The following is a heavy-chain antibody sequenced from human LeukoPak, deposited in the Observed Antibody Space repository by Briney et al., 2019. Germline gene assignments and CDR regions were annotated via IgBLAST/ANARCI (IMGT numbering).Heavy chain of an antibody. V-gene: IGHV3-53*04. J-gene: IGHJ5*01. CDR3: ARMTSSWFDY. CDR2: IYSGDTA. CDR1: GLTVSSNY. Sequence: GGSLRLSCATSGLTVSSNYMSWVRQAPGQGLEWVSVIYSGDTAYYADSVKGRFTSSRHSSKNTLYLQMNSLRAEDTAVYYCARMTSSWFDYWAREPWSPSPQ. D-gene: IGHD2-2*01.